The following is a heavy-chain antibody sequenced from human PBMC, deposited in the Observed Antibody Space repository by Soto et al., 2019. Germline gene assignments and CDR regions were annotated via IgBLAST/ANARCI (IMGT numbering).Heavy chain of an antibody. D-gene: IGHD3-10*01. CDR2: INAGNGNT. Sequence: GASVKVSCKASGYTFTSYYMNWVRQAPGQGLEWMGRINAGNGNTKYSQKFQGRVTITRDTSASTAYMELSSLRSEDTAVYYCARDPWFGELSQYGMDVWGQGTTVTSP. CDR1: GYTFTSYY. CDR3: ARDPWFGELSQYGMDV. V-gene: IGHV1-3*01. J-gene: IGHJ6*02.